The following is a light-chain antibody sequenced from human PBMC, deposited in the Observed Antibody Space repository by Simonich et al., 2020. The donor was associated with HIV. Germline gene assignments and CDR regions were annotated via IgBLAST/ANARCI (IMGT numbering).Light chain of an antibody. CDR3: QQYYSTPPT. J-gene: IGKJ1*01. Sequence: DIQMTQSPSSLSASVRDRVTITCRANQGISNSLAWYQQKPGKAPKLLLYAASRLESGVPSRFSGSGSGTEYTLTISNLQPEDVAVYYCQQYYSTPPTFGQGTKVEIK. CDR1: QGISNS. V-gene: IGKV1-NL1*01. CDR2: AAS.